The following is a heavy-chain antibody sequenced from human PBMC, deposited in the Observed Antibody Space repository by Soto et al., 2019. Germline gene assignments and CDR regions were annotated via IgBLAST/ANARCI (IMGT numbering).Heavy chain of an antibody. J-gene: IGHJ6*02. CDR1: GGTFSSYT. D-gene: IGHD5-12*01. CDR3: ARASATIGDYYYGMDV. CDR2: IIPILGIA. Sequence: QVQLVQSGAEVKKPGSSVKVSCKASGGTFSSYTISWVRQAPGQGLEWMGRIIPILGIANYAQKFQGRVKNNRDKSTSTAYMELSSLRSEDTAVYYCARASATIGDYYYGMDVWGQGTTVTVSS. V-gene: IGHV1-69*02.